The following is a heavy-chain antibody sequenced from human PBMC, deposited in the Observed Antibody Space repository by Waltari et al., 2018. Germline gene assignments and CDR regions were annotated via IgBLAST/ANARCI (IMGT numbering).Heavy chain of an antibody. D-gene: IGHD2-21*01. J-gene: IGHJ4*02. CDR3: ASQGGATGWGY. CDR1: GGTFISYT. CDR2: IIPILGIA. Sequence: QVQLVQSGAEVKKPGSSVKVSCKASGGTFISYTISWRRQAPGQGLEWMGRIIPILGIANYAQKFQGRVTITADKSTSTAYMELSSLRSEDTAVYYCASQGGATGWGYWGQGTLVTVSS. V-gene: IGHV1-69*02.